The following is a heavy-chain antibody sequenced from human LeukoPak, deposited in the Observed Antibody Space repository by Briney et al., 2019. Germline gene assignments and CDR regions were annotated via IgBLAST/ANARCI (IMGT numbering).Heavy chain of an antibody. Sequence: SETLSLTCTVSGGSISSSSYYWGWIRQPPGKGLEWIGSIYYSGRTYYNPSLKSRVTISVDTSKNQFSLKLSSVTAADTAVYYCARASHDYGDYSHFDYWGQGTLVTVSS. V-gene: IGHV4-39*07. D-gene: IGHD4-17*01. CDR2: IYYSGRT. CDR3: ARASHDYGDYSHFDY. J-gene: IGHJ4*02. CDR1: GGSISSSSYY.